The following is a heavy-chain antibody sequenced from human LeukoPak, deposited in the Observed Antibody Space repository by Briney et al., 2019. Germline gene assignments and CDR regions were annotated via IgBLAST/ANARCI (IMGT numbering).Heavy chain of an antibody. J-gene: IGHJ4*02. Sequence: GGSLRLSCAASGFPLSSFSMHWVRQSPGRGLEYVSAISYKGGPTYYTDSVKGRFTISRDNSKNTLYLQMASLRYEDMAVYYCARVGPETAFDFWGQGTLVTVSS. CDR3: ARVGPETAFDF. CDR1: GFPLSSFS. CDR2: ISYKGGPT. D-gene: IGHD1-14*01. V-gene: IGHV3-64*02.